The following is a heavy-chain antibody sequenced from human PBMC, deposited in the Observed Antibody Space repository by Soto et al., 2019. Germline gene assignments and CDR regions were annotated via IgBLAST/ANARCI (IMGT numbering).Heavy chain of an antibody. CDR2: INPNSGGT. Sequence: ASVKVSCKASGYTFTGYYMHWVRQAPGQGLEWMGWINPNSGGTNYAQKFQGWVTMTRDTSISTAYMELSRLRSDDTAVYYCVRDTGYGDYDPTPPNAFDIWGQGTMVTVSS. J-gene: IGHJ3*02. CDR3: VRDTGYGDYDPTPPNAFDI. D-gene: IGHD4-17*01. V-gene: IGHV1-2*04. CDR1: GYTFTGYY.